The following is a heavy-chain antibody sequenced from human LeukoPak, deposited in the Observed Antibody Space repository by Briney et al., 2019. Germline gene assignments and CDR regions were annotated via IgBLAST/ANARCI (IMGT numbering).Heavy chain of an antibody. Sequence: ASVKVSCKASGYSFTSYDINWVRQATGQGLEWMGWVNPNSGNSGPTQKFQGRITMTTDTSISTTYMELSSLTSEDTAVVLCGGVQWGLRGDPWTSYYFHMDRWGEGTTVTVSS. V-gene: IGHV1-8*01. CDR2: VNPNSGNS. CDR3: GGVQWGLRGDPWTSYYFHMDR. J-gene: IGHJ6*03. CDR1: GYSFTSYD. D-gene: IGHD2-21*01.